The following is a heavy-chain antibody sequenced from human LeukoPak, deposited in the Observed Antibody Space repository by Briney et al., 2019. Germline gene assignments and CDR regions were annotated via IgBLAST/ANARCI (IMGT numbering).Heavy chain of an antibody. CDR1: GFTFSSYW. Sequence: PGGSLRLSCAASGFTFSSYWMHWVRQAPEKGLVWVSRINSDGNITNYVDSVKGRFTISRDSAKNTLYLQMSSLRAEDTAVYYCARAEYTSSSRHFDYWGQGTLVTVSS. D-gene: IGHD6-6*01. CDR3: ARAEYTSSSRHFDY. V-gene: IGHV3-74*01. J-gene: IGHJ4*02. CDR2: INSDGNIT.